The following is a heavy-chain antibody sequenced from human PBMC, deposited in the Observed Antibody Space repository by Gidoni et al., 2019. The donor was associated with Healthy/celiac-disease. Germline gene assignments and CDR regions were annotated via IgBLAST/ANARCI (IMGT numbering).Heavy chain of an antibody. V-gene: IGHV3-23*01. J-gene: IGHJ3*02. CDR2: ISGSGGST. D-gene: IGHD3-10*01. CDR1: GFPFSSYA. CDR3: AKVRGRPGAFDI. Sequence: EVQLLESGGGLVQPVGSLRTSCAASGFPFSSYAMSWVRQAPGKGLEWVSAISGSGGSTYYADSVKGRFTISRDNSKNTLYLKMNSLRAEDTAVYYCAKVRGRPGAFDIWGQGTMVTVSS.